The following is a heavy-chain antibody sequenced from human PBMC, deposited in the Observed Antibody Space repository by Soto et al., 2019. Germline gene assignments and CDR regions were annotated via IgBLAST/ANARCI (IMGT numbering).Heavy chain of an antibody. D-gene: IGHD6-25*01. CDR1: GFTFSTYA. CDR3: AKDAKKGYSSAGYYYYGMDV. CDR2: ISGSGGGT. Sequence: GGSLRLSCAASGFTFSTYAMTWVRQAPGKGLEWVSVISGSGGGTYYSDSVKGRFTISRDNSKNALYLQMNSLRAEDTAVYYCAKDAKKGYSSAGYYYYGMDVWGQGTTVTVSS. V-gene: IGHV3-23*01. J-gene: IGHJ6*02.